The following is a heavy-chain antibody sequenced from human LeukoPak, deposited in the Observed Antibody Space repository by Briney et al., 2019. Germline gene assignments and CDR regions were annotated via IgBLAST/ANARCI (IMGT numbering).Heavy chain of an antibody. CDR1: EFTFSSYS. V-gene: IGHV3-48*01. Sequence: GGSLRLSCAASEFTFSSYSMNWVRQAPGKGLEWVSYITNSGNSKSYADSVKGRFTISRDNTKNSLYLQMNGLRAEDTAVYYCAKGSSIVLMDGMDVWGQGTTVTVSS. D-gene: IGHD2-8*01. CDR3: AKGSSIVLMDGMDV. CDR2: ITNSGNSK. J-gene: IGHJ6*02.